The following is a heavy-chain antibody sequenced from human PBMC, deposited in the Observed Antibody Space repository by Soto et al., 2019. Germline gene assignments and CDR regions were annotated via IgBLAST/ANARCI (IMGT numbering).Heavy chain of an antibody. J-gene: IGHJ6*02. Sequence: SETLSLTRTFSGGSISSYYWSWIRQPPGKGLEWIGYIYYSGSTNYNPSLKSRVTISVDTSKNQFSLKLSSVTAADTAVYYCARDRGKDTAMLNGVDVWGQGTTVTVSS. V-gene: IGHV4-59*01. CDR1: GGSISSYY. CDR3: ARDRGKDTAMLNGVDV. CDR2: IYYSGST. D-gene: IGHD5-18*01.